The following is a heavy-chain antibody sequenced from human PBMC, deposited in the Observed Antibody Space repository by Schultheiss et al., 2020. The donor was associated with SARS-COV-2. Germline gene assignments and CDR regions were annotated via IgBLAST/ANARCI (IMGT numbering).Heavy chain of an antibody. J-gene: IGHJ6*02. Sequence: SETLSLTCTVSGGSISSYYWSWIRQPPGKGLEWIGYIYYSGSTNYNPSLKSRVTISVDTSKNQFSLKLSSVTAADTAVYYCARRMFYYYGMDVWGQGTTVTVSS. CDR3: ARRMFYYYGMDV. V-gene: IGHV4-59*01. D-gene: IGHD3-10*02. CDR1: GGSISSYY. CDR2: IYYSGST.